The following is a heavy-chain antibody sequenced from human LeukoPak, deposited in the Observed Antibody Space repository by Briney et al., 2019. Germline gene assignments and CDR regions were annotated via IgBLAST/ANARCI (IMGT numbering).Heavy chain of an antibody. V-gene: IGHV5-51*01. J-gene: IGHJ4*02. D-gene: IGHD3-10*01. Sequence: GESLKISCKGSGYSFTSYWIGWVRQMPGKGREWLGIIYPGDSDTRYSPSFQGQVTISADKSISTAYLQWSSLKASDTAMYYCASGQYYYGSGRPRGYFDYWGQGTLVTVSS. CDR2: IYPGDSDT. CDR1: GYSFTSYW. CDR3: ASGQYYYGSGRPRGYFDY.